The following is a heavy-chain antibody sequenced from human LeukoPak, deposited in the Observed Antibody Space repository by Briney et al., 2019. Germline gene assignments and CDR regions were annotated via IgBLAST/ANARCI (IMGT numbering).Heavy chain of an antibody. V-gene: IGHV4-31*03. CDR2: IYYSGST. J-gene: IGHJ4*02. CDR3: ARVRRGYSYGLDY. D-gene: IGHD5-18*01. CDR1: GGSISSGGYY. Sequence: TLSLTCTVSGGSISSGGYYWSWIRQHPGKGLEWIGYIYYSGSTYYNPSLKSRVTISVDTSKNQFSLKLSSVTAADTAVYYCARVRRGYSYGLDYWGQGTLVTVSS.